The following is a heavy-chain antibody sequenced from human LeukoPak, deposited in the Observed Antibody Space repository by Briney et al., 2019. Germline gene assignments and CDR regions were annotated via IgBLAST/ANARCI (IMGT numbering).Heavy chain of an antibody. CDR3: ARDLGQWYLASIDY. Sequence: ASVKVSCKASGYTFTSYAMNWVRQAPGQGLEWMGWIDPNSGGTNYAQKFQGRVTMTRDTSISTAYMELSRLRSDDTAVYYCARDLGQWYLASIDYWGQGTLVTVSS. V-gene: IGHV1-2*02. CDR1: GYTFTSYA. J-gene: IGHJ4*02. D-gene: IGHD2-15*01. CDR2: IDPNSGGT.